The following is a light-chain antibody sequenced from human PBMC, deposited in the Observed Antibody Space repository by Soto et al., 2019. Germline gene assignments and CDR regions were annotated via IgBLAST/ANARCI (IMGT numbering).Light chain of an antibody. Sequence: STLSASVGDRVTITCRASQSISSWLAWYQQKTGKAPKLLIYDASSLESGVPSRFSGSGSGTEFTLTISSLQPDDFATDYCQKYNSYSWTFGQGTKVDIK. CDR1: QSISSW. V-gene: IGKV1-5*01. CDR2: DAS. CDR3: QKYNSYSWT. J-gene: IGKJ1*01.